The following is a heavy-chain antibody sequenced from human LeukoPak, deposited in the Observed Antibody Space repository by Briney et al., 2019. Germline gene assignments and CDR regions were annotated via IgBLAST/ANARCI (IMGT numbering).Heavy chain of an antibody. V-gene: IGHV4-34*01. CDR2: INHSGST. CDR1: GGSFSGYY. J-gene: IGHJ6*02. Sequence: SETLSLTCAVYGGSFSGYYWSWIRQPPGKGLEWIGEINHSGSTNYNPSLKSRVTISVDTSKNQFSLKLSSVTAADTAVYYCARGVYYYGMDVWGQGTTVTVSS. CDR3: ARGVYYYGMDV.